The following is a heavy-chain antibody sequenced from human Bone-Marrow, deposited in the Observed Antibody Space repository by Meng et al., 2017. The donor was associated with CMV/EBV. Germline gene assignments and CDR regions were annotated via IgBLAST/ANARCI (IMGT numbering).Heavy chain of an antibody. CDR3: AKDNRGDCYSPMDY. CDR1: GFIFRDYG. D-gene: IGHD2-21*02. J-gene: IGHJ4*02. V-gene: IGHV3-23*01. CDR2: ISGNGGSA. Sequence: ASGFIFRDYGMTWVSQAPGKGLGWVSGISGNGGSAFYAGSVKGRFTISRDNSKNTLYLQMNSLRAEDTALYYCAKDNRGDCYSPMDYWGQGTLVTVSS.